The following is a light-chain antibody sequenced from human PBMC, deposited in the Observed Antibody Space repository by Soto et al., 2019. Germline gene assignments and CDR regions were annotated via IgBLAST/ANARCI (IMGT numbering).Light chain of an antibody. CDR3: SSYTSDSSYV. J-gene: IGLJ1*01. CDR1: SSDIGAYNY. V-gene: IGLV2-14*01. Sequence: QSALTQPASVSGSPGQSITISCTGTSSDIGAYNYVSWYQQHPGKAPQLIIYEVSHRPSGVSNRFSGSKSGNTASLTISGLQTDDEADYYCSSYTSDSSYVFGSGTKVTVL. CDR2: EVS.